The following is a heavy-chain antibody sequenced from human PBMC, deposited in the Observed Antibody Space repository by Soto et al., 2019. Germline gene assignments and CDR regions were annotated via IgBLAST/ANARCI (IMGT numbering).Heavy chain of an antibody. CDR2: ISAYNGNT. CDR1: GHTFTGNY. CDR3: AREKVGATFFRWFDP. D-gene: IGHD1-26*01. J-gene: IGHJ5*02. Sequence: ASVKVSCKASGHTFTGNYMHWVRPAPGQGLEWMGWISAYNGNTNYAQKLQGRVTMTTDTSTSTAYMELRSLRSDDTAVYYCAREKVGATFFRWFDPWGQGTLVTVSS. V-gene: IGHV1-18*01.